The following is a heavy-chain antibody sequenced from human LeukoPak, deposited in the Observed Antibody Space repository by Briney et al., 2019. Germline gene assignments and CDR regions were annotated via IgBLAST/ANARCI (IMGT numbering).Heavy chain of an antibody. D-gene: IGHD2-15*01. V-gene: IGHV1-2*02. CDR2: INPNSGGT. CDR3: ARDRGVDYCSGGSCSHYYYYMDV. J-gene: IGHJ6*03. Sequence: GASVKVSCKASGYTFTGYYMHWVRQDPGQGLEWMGWINPNSGGTNYAQKFQGRVTMTRDTSISTAYMELSRLRSDDTAVYYCARDRGVDYCSGGSCSHYYYYMDVWGKGTTVTISS. CDR1: GYTFTGYY.